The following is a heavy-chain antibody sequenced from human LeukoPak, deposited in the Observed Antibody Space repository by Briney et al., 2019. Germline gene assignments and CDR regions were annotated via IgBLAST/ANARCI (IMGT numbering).Heavy chain of an antibody. CDR2: ISSNGGST. CDR3: VKDRVNTGVAPFDY. V-gene: IGHV3-64D*06. Sequence: PGGSLRLSCSASGFTFSSYAMHWVRQAPGKGLEYVSAISSNGGSTYYADSVKGRFTISRDNSKNTLYLQMSSLRPEDTAVYYCVKDRVNTGVAPFDYWGQGALVIVSS. D-gene: IGHD5-18*01. J-gene: IGHJ4*02. CDR1: GFTFSSYA.